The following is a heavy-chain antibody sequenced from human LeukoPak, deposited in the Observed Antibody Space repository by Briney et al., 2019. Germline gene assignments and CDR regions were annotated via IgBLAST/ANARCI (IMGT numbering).Heavy chain of an antibody. CDR1: GFAFNTYS. CDR2: ISGSGSPI. D-gene: IGHD1-26*01. Sequence: GGSLRLSCAAPGFAFNTYSMTWVRQAPGKGLEWVSYISGSGSPIYYADSVKGRFTASRDNAKNSLYLQMNSLRDEDTAVYYCATDYYSRNDFWGQGTLVTVSS. CDR3: ATDYYSRNDF. V-gene: IGHV3-48*02. J-gene: IGHJ4*02.